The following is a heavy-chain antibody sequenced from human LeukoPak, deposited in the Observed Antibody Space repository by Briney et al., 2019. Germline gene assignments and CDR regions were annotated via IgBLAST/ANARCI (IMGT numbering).Heavy chain of an antibody. Sequence: GASVKVSCKASGYTFTSYGISWVRQAPGQGLEWMGWISAYNGNTNYAQKLQGRVTMTTDTSTSTAYMELRSLRSDDTAVYYCARDLEYSSGWSPGDYWGQGTLVTVSS. V-gene: IGHV1-18*01. CDR1: GYTFTSYG. CDR2: ISAYNGNT. J-gene: IGHJ4*02. CDR3: ARDLEYSSGWSPGDY. D-gene: IGHD6-19*01.